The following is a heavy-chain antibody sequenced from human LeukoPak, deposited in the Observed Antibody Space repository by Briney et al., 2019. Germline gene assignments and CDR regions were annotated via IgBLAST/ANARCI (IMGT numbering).Heavy chain of an antibody. D-gene: IGHD2-2*02. V-gene: IGHV5-51*01. Sequence: GESLKISCKGSGYSFTSYWIGWVRQMPGKGLEWMGIIYPGDSDTRYSPSFQGQVTISADKSISTAYLQWSSLKASDTAMYYCAIFRYCSSTSCYKGGLGYWGQGTLVTVSS. CDR1: GYSFTSYW. CDR2: IYPGDSDT. J-gene: IGHJ4*02. CDR3: AIFRYCSSTSCYKGGLGY.